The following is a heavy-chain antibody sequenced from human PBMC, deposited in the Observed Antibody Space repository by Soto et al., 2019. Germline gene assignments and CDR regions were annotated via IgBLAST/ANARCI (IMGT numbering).Heavy chain of an antibody. J-gene: IGHJ4*02. CDR2: MNPNSGNT. Sequence: QVQLVQSGAEVKKPGASVKVSCKASGYTFTSYDINWVRQATGQGLEWMGWMNPNSGNTGYAQKFQGRATMTRNTSRSTADMELSSLRSEETAVYYCARSTNDYGDRHWGQGPLATVSS. D-gene: IGHD4-17*01. V-gene: IGHV1-8*01. CDR3: ARSTNDYGDRH. CDR1: GYTFTSYD.